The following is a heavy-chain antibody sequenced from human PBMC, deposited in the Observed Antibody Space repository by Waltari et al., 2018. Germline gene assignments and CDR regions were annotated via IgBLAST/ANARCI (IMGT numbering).Heavy chain of an antibody. D-gene: IGHD6-19*01. V-gene: IGHV4-34*01. CDR1: GGSFSGYS. CDR2: INHSGST. CDR3: ARGKWLDYFDY. Sequence: QVPLQQWGAGLLTPSQTLSLTCAVYGGSFSGYSWSWIRQPPGKGLAWLGEINHSGSTNYNPSLKSRVTISVDTSKNQFSLKLSSVTAADTAVYYCARGKWLDYFDYWGQGTLVTVSS. J-gene: IGHJ4*02.